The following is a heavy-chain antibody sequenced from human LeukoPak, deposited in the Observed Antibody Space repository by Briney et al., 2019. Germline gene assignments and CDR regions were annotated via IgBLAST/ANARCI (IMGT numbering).Heavy chain of an antibody. Sequence: SGGSLGLSCAASGFTFSSYAMSWVRQAPGKGLEWVSGISGSGGSTYYADSVKGRFTISRDNSKNTLYLQMNSLRAEDTAVYYCAREDYVWGSYRSSGSDWGQGTLVTVSS. V-gene: IGHV3-23*01. CDR1: GFTFSSYA. J-gene: IGHJ4*02. CDR2: ISGSGGST. CDR3: AREDYVWGSYRSSGSD. D-gene: IGHD3-16*02.